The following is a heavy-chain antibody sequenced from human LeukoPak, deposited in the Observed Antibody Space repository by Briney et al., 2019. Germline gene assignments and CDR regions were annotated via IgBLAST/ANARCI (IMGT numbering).Heavy chain of an antibody. CDR3: ARVGTQQLVLPYYFDY. D-gene: IGHD6-13*01. V-gene: IGHV1-3*01. Sequence: GASVKVSCKASGYTFTSYAMHWVRQATGQRLEWMGWINAGNGNTKYSQKFQGRVTITRDTSASTAYMELSSLRSEDTAVYYCARVGTQQLVLPYYFDYWGQGTLVTVSS. CDR1: GYTFTSYA. J-gene: IGHJ4*02. CDR2: INAGNGNT.